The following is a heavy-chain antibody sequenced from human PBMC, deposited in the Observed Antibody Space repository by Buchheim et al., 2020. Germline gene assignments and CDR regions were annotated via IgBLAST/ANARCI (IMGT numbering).Heavy chain of an antibody. CDR1: GGSFSGYY. D-gene: IGHD2-15*01. CDR3: ARSYLGGWYYFDY. CDR2: INHSGST. Sequence: QVQLQQWGAGLLKPSETLSLTCAVYGGSFSGYYWSWIRQPPGKGLEWIGEINHSGSTNYNPSLKSRVTISVDTSKNQFSLNLSSVTAADTAVYYCARSYLGGWYYFDYWGQGNL. J-gene: IGHJ4*02. V-gene: IGHV4-34*01.